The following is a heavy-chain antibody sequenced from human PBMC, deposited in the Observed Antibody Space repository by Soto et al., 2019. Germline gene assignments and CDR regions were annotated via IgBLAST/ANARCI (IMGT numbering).Heavy chain of an antibody. CDR3: AREGFGSLTNCPRYGTDV. D-gene: IGHD2-2*01. Sequence: PGVSLRLSCAASGFTFGNYNMNWVRQAPGKGLEWVSYISSSSITIEYAASVKGRFTISRDNAKNSLSLQMASLRDEDTAVYYCAREGFGSLTNCPRYGTDVVGQRGTTVT. CDR2: ISSSSITI. CDR1: GFTFGNYN. V-gene: IGHV3-48*02. J-gene: IGHJ6*01.